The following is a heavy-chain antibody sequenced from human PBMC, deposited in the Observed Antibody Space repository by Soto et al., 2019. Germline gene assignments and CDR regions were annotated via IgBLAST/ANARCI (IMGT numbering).Heavy chain of an antibody. CDR3: ARDRMVYYDILTGYYNRTYYFDY. J-gene: IGHJ4*01. D-gene: IGHD3-9*01. V-gene: IGHV1-69*13. CDR1: GGTFSSYA. CDR2: IIPIFGTA. Sequence: SVKVSCKASGGTFSSYAISWVRQAPGQGLEWMGGIIPIFGTANYAQKFQGRVTITADESTSTAYMELSSLRSEDTAVYYCARDRMVYYDILTGYYNRTYYFDYWG.